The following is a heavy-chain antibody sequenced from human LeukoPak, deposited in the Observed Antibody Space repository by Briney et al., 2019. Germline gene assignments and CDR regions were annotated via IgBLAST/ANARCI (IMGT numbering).Heavy chain of an antibody. J-gene: IGHJ4*02. V-gene: IGHV4-30-2*01. CDR1: GGSISSGGYS. D-gene: IGHD3-10*01. Sequence: SGTLSLTCAVSGGSISSGGYSWSWIRQPPGKGLEWIGYIYHSGSTYYNPSLKSRVTISVDRSKNQFSLKLSSVTAADTAVYYCARARLDYYGSGATFDYWGQGTLVTVSS. CDR2: IYHSGST. CDR3: ARARLDYYGSGATFDY.